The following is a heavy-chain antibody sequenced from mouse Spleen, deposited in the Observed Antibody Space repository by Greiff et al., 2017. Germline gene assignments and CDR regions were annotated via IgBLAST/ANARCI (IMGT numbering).Heavy chain of an antibody. CDR3: TRGDLDYGSSHWYFDV. CDR2: IDPETGGT. J-gene: IGHJ1*01. Sequence: QVHVKQSGAELVRPGASVTLSCKASGYTFTDYEMHWVKQTPVHGLEWIGAIDPETGGTAYNQKFKGKAILTADKSSSTAYMELRSLTSEDSAVYYCTRGDLDYGSSHWYFDVWGAGTTVTVSS. V-gene: IGHV1-15*01. CDR1: GYTFTDYE. D-gene: IGHD1-1*01.